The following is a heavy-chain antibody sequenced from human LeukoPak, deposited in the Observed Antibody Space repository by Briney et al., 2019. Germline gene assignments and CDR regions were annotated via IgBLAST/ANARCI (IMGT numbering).Heavy chain of an antibody. D-gene: IGHD6-19*01. J-gene: IGHJ4*02. V-gene: IGHV4-28*03. Sequence: SDTLSLTCAVSGYSISSSNWWGWIRQPPGKGLEWIGYIYYSGSTYYNPSLKSRVTISVDTSKNQFSLKLNSVTAADTAVYYCARESAYSGWFDYWGQGTLVTVSS. CDR2: IYYSGST. CDR1: GYSISSSNW. CDR3: ARESAYSGWFDY.